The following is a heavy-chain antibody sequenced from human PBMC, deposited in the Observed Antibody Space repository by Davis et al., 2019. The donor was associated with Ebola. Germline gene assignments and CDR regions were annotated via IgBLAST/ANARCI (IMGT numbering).Heavy chain of an antibody. Sequence: AASVKVSCKASGYTFNSYSFNWVRQAPGQGLEWMGIINPSGGVTNYAQKFQGRVTMTRDTATGTVHMELSSLRSEDTAVYYCARGFYGSGTDYTSSYYFDNWGQGTLVTVSS. CDR3: ARGFYGSGTDYTSSYYFDN. CDR2: INPSGGVT. CDR1: GYTFNSYS. D-gene: IGHD3-10*01. J-gene: IGHJ4*02. V-gene: IGHV1-46*02.